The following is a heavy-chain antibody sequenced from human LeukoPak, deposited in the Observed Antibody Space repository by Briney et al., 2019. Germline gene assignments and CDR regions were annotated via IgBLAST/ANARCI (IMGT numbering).Heavy chain of an antibody. CDR3: ARAGGRTIFGVVTDYGMDV. V-gene: IGHV3-21*01. CDR2: ISSSSSYI. D-gene: IGHD3-3*01. J-gene: IGHJ6*02. CDR1: GFTFSSYS. Sequence: PGGSLRLSCAVSGFTFSSYSMNWVRQAPGKGLEWVSSISSSSSYIYYADSVKGRFTISRDNAKNSLYLQMNSLRAEDTAVYYCARAGGRTIFGVVTDYGMDVWGQGTTVTVSS.